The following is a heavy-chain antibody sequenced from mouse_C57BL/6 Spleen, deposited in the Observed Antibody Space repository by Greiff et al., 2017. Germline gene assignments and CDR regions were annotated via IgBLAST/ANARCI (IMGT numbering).Heavy chain of an antibody. Sequence: EVKLVESGAELVRPGSSVKMSCKTSGYTFTSYGINWVKQRPGQGLEWIGYIYIGNGYTEYNEKFKGKATLTSDTSSSTAYMQLSSLTSEDSAIYFCARSPVVAERYFDVWGTGTTVTVSS. CDR3: ARSPVVAERYFDV. CDR2: IYIGNGYT. V-gene: IGHV1-58*01. CDR1: GYTFTSYG. J-gene: IGHJ1*03. D-gene: IGHD1-1*01.